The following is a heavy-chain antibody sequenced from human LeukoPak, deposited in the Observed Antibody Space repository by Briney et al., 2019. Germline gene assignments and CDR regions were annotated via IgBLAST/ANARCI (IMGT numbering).Heavy chain of an antibody. J-gene: IGHJ1*01. Sequence: GGSLRLSCAASGFTFSSYAMSWVRQAPGKGLEWVSVMSGNGDSTYYADSVKGRFTISRDNSKNTLYLQMNSLRAEDTAVYYCAKGLLSGRSLLQDWGQGTLVTVSS. V-gene: IGHV3-23*01. D-gene: IGHD6-19*01. CDR2: MSGNGDST. CDR1: GFTFSSYA. CDR3: AKGLLSGRSLLQD.